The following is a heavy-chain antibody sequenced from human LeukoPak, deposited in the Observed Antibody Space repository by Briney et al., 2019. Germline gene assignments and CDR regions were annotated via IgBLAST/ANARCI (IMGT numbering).Heavy chain of an antibody. D-gene: IGHD3-3*01. CDR2: INSAGSST. V-gene: IGHV3-74*01. Sequence: PGGSLRLSCAASGFTFSSYWMHWLRQAPGKGLVWVSRINSAGSSTSYADSVKGRFTISRDNAKNTLYLQMNSLRAEDTAVYYCARVAYDFWSGYYYRPDYYYYYYMDVWGKGTTVTVSS. J-gene: IGHJ6*03. CDR3: ARVAYDFWSGYYYRPDYYYYYYMDV. CDR1: GFTFSSYW.